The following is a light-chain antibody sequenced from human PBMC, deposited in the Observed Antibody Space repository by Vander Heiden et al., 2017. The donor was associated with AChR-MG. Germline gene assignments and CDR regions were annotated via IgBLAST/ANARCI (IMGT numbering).Light chain of an antibody. Sequence: QSALTQPASVSGSPGPSVTISCTGTSSDVGGYNYVSWYQQHPGKAPKLRMYEVSNRPSGVSKRFSGSKSGKKVSLTISGLQAEDEAEYYCRSSKSRSTHVVFGGGTKLTVL. CDR2: EVS. CDR1: SSDVGGYNY. J-gene: IGLJ2*01. CDR3: RSSKSRSTHVV. V-gene: IGLV2-14*01.